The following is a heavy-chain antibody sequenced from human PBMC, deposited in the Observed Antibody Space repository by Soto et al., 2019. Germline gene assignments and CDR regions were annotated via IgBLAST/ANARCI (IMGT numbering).Heavy chain of an antibody. V-gene: IGHV3-21*01. CDR1: GFTFSSYS. D-gene: IGHD1-26*01. J-gene: IGHJ1*01. Sequence: EVQLVESGGGLVKPGGSLRLSCAASGFTFSSYSMNWVRQAPGKGLEWVSSISSSSSYIYYADSVKGRFTISRDNAKNSLYLQMNSLGAEDTAVYYCARGSGSYLGYFQHWGQGTLVTVSS. CDR3: ARGSGSYLGYFQH. CDR2: ISSSSSYI.